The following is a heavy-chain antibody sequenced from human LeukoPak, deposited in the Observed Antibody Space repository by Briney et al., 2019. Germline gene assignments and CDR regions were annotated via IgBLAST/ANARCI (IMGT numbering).Heavy chain of an antibody. Sequence: GASVKGSCKASGYTFTGYYMQWVRQAPGQGLDWMGWINPNSGGTNYAQKFQGWVTMTRDTSISTAYMELSRLRSDDTAVYYCARGSLPAAMEPDLTYWGQGTLVTVSS. V-gene: IGHV1-2*04. D-gene: IGHD2-2*01. CDR3: ARGSLPAAMEPDLTY. CDR2: INPNSGGT. J-gene: IGHJ4*02. CDR1: GYTFTGYY.